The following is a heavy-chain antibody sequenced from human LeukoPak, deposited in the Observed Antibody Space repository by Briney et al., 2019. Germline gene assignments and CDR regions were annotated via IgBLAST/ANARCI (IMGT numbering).Heavy chain of an antibody. J-gene: IGHJ4*02. V-gene: IGHV3-30*04. D-gene: IGHD6-13*01. CDR2: ISWDGNKK. CDR3: AREGGNSTSWGYFDY. CDR1: GFTFRGYT. Sequence: GVSLRLSCGASGFTFRGYTMHWVRQAPGKGLQWVAVISWDGNKKFYADSVEGRFTISRDNSKNTLSLQMNSLRLEDTALYYCAREGGNSTSWGYFDYWGQGTLVTVSS.